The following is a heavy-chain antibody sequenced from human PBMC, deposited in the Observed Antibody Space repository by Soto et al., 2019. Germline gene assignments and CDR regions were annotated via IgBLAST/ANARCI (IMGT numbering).Heavy chain of an antibody. CDR1: GFTFSNYG. D-gene: IGHD6-19*01. J-gene: IGHJ4*02. V-gene: IGHV3-33*01. Sequence: SLRLYCAASGFTFSNYGIHWVRPAPGKGLEWVAVIWYDGSNKYYADSVKGRFTVSRDNSNNTLYLQMSSLRAEDTAIYYCARERDTSGWYKRFDYWGLGTLVTVSS. CDR3: ARERDTSGWYKRFDY. CDR2: IWYDGSNK.